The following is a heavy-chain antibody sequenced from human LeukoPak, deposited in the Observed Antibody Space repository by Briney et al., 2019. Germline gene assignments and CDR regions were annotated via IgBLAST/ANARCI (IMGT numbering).Heavy chain of an antibody. CDR2: INAYNGNT. CDR1: GYTFTGYY. D-gene: IGHD6-13*01. V-gene: IGHV1-18*04. Sequence: GASVKISCKPSGYTFTGYYMHWVRQAPGQGLEWMGWINAYNGNTNYAQMLQGRVTMTTDTSTTTAYMELRSLRSDDTAVYYCARWAGRLISSGWLEYWGQGTLVTVSS. CDR3: ARWAGRLISSGWLEY. J-gene: IGHJ4*02.